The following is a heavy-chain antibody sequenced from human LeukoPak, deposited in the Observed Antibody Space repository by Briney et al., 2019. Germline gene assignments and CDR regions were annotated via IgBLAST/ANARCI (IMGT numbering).Heavy chain of an antibody. CDR3: ARVPAATFRTYYYYYYMDV. J-gene: IGHJ6*03. V-gene: IGHV3-7*01. Sequence: GGSLRLYCAASGFTFSSYWMSWVRQAPGKGLEWVANIKQDGSEKYYVDSVKGRFTISRDNAKNSLYLQMNSLRAEDTAVYYCARVPAATFRTYYYYYYMDVWGKGTTVTVSS. CDR1: GFTFSSYW. D-gene: IGHD2-2*01. CDR2: IKQDGSEK.